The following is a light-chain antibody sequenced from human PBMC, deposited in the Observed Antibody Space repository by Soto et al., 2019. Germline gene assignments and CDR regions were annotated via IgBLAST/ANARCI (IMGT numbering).Light chain of an antibody. CDR2: GAS. CDR3: QQYGNAPIT. J-gene: IGKJ5*01. CDR1: QSVSSSY. Sequence: IVWTQSPGTLSLSPGERATLSCRASQSVSSSYLAWYQQKPGQAPRLLIYGASSRATGIPDRFSGSGSGTDFTLSISRLEVEDFAVYHCQQYGNAPITFGQGTRLEI. V-gene: IGKV3-20*01.